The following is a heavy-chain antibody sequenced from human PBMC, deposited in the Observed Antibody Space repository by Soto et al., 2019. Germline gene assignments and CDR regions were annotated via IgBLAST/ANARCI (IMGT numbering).Heavy chain of an antibody. Sequence: RDYECIWGRSPQGKGLEWIGEVNHSGEATYNPSLQSRVSISLDTSNNHFSLKMTSVTAADTAISFCEQGERFPTPWSDPWGKRTQVTGSP. J-gene: IGHJ5*02. D-gene: IGHD1-26*01. CDR3: EQGERFPTPWSDP. V-gene: IGHV4-34*01. CDR2: VNHSGEA. CDR1: RDYE.